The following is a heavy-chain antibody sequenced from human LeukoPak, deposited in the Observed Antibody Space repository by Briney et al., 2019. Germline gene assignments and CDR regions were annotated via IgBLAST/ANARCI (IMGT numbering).Heavy chain of an antibody. CDR2: IYYSGST. J-gene: IGHJ3*02. D-gene: IGHD6-13*01. Sequence: SETLSLTCTVSGGSISSYYWSWIRQPPGKGLEWIGYIYYSGSTNYNPSLKSRVTISVDTSKNQFSLKLSSVTAADTALYYCARHSTIAGTEYAFDIWGQGTMVTVSS. V-gene: IGHV4-59*08. CDR1: GGSISSYY. CDR3: ARHSTIAGTEYAFDI.